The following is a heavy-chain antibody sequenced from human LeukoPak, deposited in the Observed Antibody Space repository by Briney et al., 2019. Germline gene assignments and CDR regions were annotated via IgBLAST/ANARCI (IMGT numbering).Heavy chain of an antibody. CDR3: VRRQALRGRHRAFDP. CDR1: GGTFNNYA. CDR2: IIPMFGSA. D-gene: IGHD6-25*01. V-gene: IGHV1-69*05. Sequence: SVKVSCKASGGTFNNYAVSWVRQAPGQGLEWLGGIIPMFGSAKYAQQFQDRVTITTDEATTTAYMELISLRSDDTAVYFCVRRQALRGRHRAFDPWGQGTLVTVTS. J-gene: IGHJ5*02.